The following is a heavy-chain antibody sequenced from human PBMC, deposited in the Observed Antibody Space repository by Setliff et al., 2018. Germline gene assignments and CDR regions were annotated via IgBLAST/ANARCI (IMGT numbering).Heavy chain of an antibody. CDR3: ARDRGQVTVNNRYGFYYYGMDV. D-gene: IGHD3-16*02. CDR1: GFTFDDYA. Sequence: GGSLRLSCAASGFTFDDYAMHWVRQAPGKGLEWVSGISWNSGSIGYADSVKGRFTISRDNAKNTVYLRMNALRAEDTGLYYCARDRGQVTVNNRYGFYYYGMDVWGQGTTVTVSS. V-gene: IGHV3-9*01. CDR2: ISWNSGSI. J-gene: IGHJ6*02.